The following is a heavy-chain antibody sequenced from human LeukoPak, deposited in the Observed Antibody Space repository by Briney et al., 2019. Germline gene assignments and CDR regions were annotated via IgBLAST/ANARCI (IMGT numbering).Heavy chain of an antibody. V-gene: IGHV1-69*04. J-gene: IGHJ4*02. CDR2: IIPILGIA. CDR1: GGTFSSYA. CDR3: ASGYYDSSGYYYGY. D-gene: IGHD3-22*01. Sequence: GSSVKVSRKASGGTFSSYAISSVRQAPGQGLEWMGRIIPILGIANYAQKFQGRVTITADKSTSTAYMELSSLRSEDTAVYYCASGYYDSSGYYYGYWGQGTLVTVSS.